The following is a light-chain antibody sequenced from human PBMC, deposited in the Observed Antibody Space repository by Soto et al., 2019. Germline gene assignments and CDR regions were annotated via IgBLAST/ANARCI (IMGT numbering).Light chain of an antibody. CDR1: SGYSNYK. J-gene: IGLJ2*01. V-gene: IGLV9-49*01. CDR2: VGTGGIVG. Sequence: QSVLTQPPSASASLGASVTLTCTLSSGYSNYKVDWYQQRPGKGPRFVMRVGTGGIVGSKGDGIPDRFSVLGSGLNRYLTIKNIQEEDESDYHCGAYHGSGSNRALVFGGGTKVTVL. CDR3: GAYHGSGSNRALV.